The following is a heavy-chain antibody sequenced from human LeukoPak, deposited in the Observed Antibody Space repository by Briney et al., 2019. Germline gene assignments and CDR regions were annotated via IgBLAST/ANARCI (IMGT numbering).Heavy chain of an antibody. CDR2: ISADNVNT. J-gene: IGHJ4*02. CDR1: GYTFTSYG. Sequence: ASGNVSFKASGYTFTSYGIGGVAQPPGQGLDGKGWISADNVNTNYEKKLQGRVTMTTDTSTSTAYIELRSLRSDDTAVYYCARDHGEYGGYADYWGQGTLVTVS. V-gene: IGHV1-18*04. D-gene: IGHD5-12*01. CDR3: ARDHGEYGGYADY.